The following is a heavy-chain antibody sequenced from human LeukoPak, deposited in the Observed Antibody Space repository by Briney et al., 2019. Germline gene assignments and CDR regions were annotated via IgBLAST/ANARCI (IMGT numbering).Heavy chain of an antibody. J-gene: IGHJ4*02. CDR2: ISSSSSTI. Sequence: PGGSLRLSCAASGFTFSSYSMSWVRQAPGKGLEWVSYISSSSSTIYYADSVKGRFTISRDNAKNSLYLQMNSLRAEDTAVYYCARDRGSPITMIVFPLDYWGQGTLVTVSS. D-gene: IGHD3-22*01. V-gene: IGHV3-48*01. CDR1: GFTFSSYS. CDR3: ARDRGSPITMIVFPLDY.